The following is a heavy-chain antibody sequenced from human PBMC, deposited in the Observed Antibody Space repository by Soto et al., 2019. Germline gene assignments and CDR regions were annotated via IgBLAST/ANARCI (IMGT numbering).Heavy chain of an antibody. V-gene: IGHV3-9*01. CDR2: ISWNSGSI. Sequence: EVQLVESGGGLVQPGRSLRLSCAASGFTFDDYAMHWVRQAPGKGLEWVSGISWNSGSIGYADSVKGRFTISRDNAKNTLYLQMNSLRAEDTALYYCVKVLGSYYSNWSDPWGQGTLVTVSS. CDR3: VKVLGSYYSNWSDP. D-gene: IGHD3-10*01. J-gene: IGHJ5*02. CDR1: GFTFDDYA.